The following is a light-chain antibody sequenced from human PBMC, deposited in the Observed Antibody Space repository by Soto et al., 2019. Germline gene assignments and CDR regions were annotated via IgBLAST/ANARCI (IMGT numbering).Light chain of an antibody. Sequence: EIVLTQSPGTLSLSPGERATLSCRASQSVSSSYLGWYQQKPGQAPRLLIYGASTRATGIPDRFSGSGSGTDFPPTISRMEPEDFAVYYCQQYGSSIFTFGPGTKVDIK. J-gene: IGKJ3*01. CDR1: QSVSSSY. CDR2: GAS. CDR3: QQYGSSIFT. V-gene: IGKV3-20*01.